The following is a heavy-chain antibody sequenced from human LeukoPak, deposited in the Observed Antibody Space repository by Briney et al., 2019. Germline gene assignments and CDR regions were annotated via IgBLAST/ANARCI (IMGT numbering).Heavy chain of an antibody. J-gene: IGHJ6*02. Sequence: GGSLRLSCSASGFXFSSYAMHWVRQAPGKGLEYVSAISDSGGSTYYADSVKGRFPISRDNSKNALYLQMSSLRAEDTAVYFCVRGYSFGPYGMDVWGQGTTVTVSS. CDR2: ISDSGGST. V-gene: IGHV3-64D*09. CDR3: VRGYSFGPYGMDV. CDR1: GFXFSSYA. D-gene: IGHD2-15*01.